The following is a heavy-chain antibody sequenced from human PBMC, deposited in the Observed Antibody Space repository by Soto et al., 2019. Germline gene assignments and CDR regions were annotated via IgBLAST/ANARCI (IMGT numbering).Heavy chain of an antibody. CDR1: GFTFSTYA. V-gene: IGHV3-23*01. CDR2: IGDSEGETT. CDR3: AKGYCGGGRCYDLDNWFDS. D-gene: IGHD2-15*01. Sequence: EVQLLESGGGLVQPGGSLRLSCAASGFTFSTYAMTWVRQAPGKGPEWVSRIGDSEGETTHYADSVKGRFTISRDYAKNTLYLKMNSLRVEDTAIYYCAKGYCGGGRCYDLDNWFDSWGQGTRVTVSS. J-gene: IGHJ5*01.